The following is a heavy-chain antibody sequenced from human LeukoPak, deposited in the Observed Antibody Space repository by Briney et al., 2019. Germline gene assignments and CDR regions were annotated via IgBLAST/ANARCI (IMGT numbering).Heavy chain of an antibody. D-gene: IGHD2/OR15-2a*01. CDR2: IWYDGSNK. CDR1: GFTFSSYG. V-gene: IGHV3-33*01. Sequence: GGSLRLSCAASGFTFSSYGMHWIRQAPGKGLEWVALIWYDGSNKYYADSVKGRLTISRDNSKNTLYLQMNSLRAEDTAVYYCAREGPRGNSQFDYWGQGTLVTVSS. J-gene: IGHJ4*02. CDR3: AREGPRGNSQFDY.